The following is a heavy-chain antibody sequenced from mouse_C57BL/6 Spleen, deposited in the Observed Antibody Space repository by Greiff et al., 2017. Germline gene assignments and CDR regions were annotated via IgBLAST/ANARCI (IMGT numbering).Heavy chain of an antibody. CDR3: ARSEDYDYDGFAY. J-gene: IGHJ3*01. V-gene: IGHV1-19*01. CDR1: GYTFTDYY. D-gene: IGHD2-4*01. Sequence: EVQLQQSGPVLVKPGASVKMSCKASGYTFTDYYMNWVKQSHGKSLEWIGVINPYNGGTSYNQKFKGKATLTVDKSSSTAYMELNSLTSEDSAVYYCARSEDYDYDGFAYWGQGTLVTVSA. CDR2: INPYNGGT.